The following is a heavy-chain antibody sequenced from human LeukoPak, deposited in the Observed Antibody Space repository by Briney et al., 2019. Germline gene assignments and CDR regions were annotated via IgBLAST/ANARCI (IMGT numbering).Heavy chain of an antibody. Sequence: GESLKISCKGSGYSFSSYAIHWVRQAPGKGLEWVALISYNGGKKDYADSVKGRFTIDRDNSKNTVYLQMNSLRPDDTAIYFCARQESRNYYYEGLDYWGQGNLVTVSS. D-gene: IGHD3-22*01. J-gene: IGHJ4*02. CDR1: GYSFSSYA. CDR3: ARQESRNYYYEGLDY. V-gene: IGHV3-30*04. CDR2: ISYNGGKK.